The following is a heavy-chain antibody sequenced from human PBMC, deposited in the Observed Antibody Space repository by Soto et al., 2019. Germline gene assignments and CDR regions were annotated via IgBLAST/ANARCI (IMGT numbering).Heavy chain of an antibody. V-gene: IGHV3-11*01. D-gene: IGHD3-3*01. CDR2: ISSSGSTI. J-gene: IGHJ4*02. CDR3: ALDPIAPQASYDFWSGYYDY. Sequence: GGSLRLSCAASGFTFSDYYMSWIRQAPGKGLEWVSYISSSGSTIYYVDSVKGRFTISRDNAKNSLYLQMNSLRAEDTAVYYCALDPIAPQASYDFWSGYYDYWGQGTLVTVSS. CDR1: GFTFSDYY.